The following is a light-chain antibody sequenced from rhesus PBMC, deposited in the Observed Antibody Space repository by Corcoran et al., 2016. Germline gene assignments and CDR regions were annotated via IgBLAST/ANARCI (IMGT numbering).Light chain of an antibody. CDR3: PQYSTSPLT. CDR2: WTS. V-gene: IGKV4-1*01. CDR1: QSLLYSSNNKNY. Sequence: DIVMTQSPDSLAVALGERVTINCKSSQSLLYSSNNKNYLAWYQQKPGQAVKLLIYWTSIRESGVPNRFSGTGSGTDFTLTICGLQADGVAVYYCPQYSTSPLTFGGEAKVGIK. J-gene: IGKJ4*01.